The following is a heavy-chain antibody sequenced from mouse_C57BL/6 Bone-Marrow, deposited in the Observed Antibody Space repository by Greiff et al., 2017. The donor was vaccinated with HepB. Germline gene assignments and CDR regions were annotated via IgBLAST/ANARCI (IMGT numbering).Heavy chain of an antibody. J-gene: IGHJ2*01. V-gene: IGHV5-4*01. CDR3: ARDTSNYSDY. D-gene: IGHD2-10*02. Sequence: EVKLVESGGGLVKPGGSLKLSCAASGFTFSSYAMSWVRQTPEKRLEWVATISDGGSYTYYPDNVKGRFTISRDNAKNNLYLQMSHLKSEDTAMYYCARDTSNYSDYWGQGTTLTVSS. CDR2: ISDGGSYT. CDR1: GFTFSSYA.